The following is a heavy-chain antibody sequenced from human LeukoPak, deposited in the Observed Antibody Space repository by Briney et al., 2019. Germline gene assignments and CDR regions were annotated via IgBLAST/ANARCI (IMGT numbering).Heavy chain of an antibody. V-gene: IGHV4-59*01. Sequence: PSETLSLTCTVSGGSISSYYWSWIRQPPGKGMEWNGYIYYSGSTNYNPSLKSRVTISVDTSKNQFSLKLSSVTAADTAVYYCARDGDIGSLDVWGKGTTVTVSS. CDR1: GGSISSYY. CDR3: ARDGDIGSLDV. CDR2: IYYSGST. J-gene: IGHJ6*04. D-gene: IGHD2-15*01.